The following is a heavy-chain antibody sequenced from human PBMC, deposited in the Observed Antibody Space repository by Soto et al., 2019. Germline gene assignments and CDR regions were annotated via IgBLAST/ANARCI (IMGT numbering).Heavy chain of an antibody. CDR1: GYTFTSYY. CDR2: INPSGGST. J-gene: IGHJ6*02. D-gene: IGHD4-4*01. CDR3: ARDYSNPYEDYYYGMDV. V-gene: IGHV1-46*01. Sequence: ASVKVSCKASGYTFTSYYMHWVRQAPGQGLEWMGIINPSGGSTSYAQKFQGRVTMTRDTSTSTVYMELRSLRSEDTAVYYCARDYSNPYEDYYYGMDVWGQGTTVTVSS.